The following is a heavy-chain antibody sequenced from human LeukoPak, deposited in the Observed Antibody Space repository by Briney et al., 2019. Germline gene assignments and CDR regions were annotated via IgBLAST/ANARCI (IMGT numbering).Heavy chain of an antibody. CDR3: AREAPGPPVPAAYFDY. CDR1: GFTFSSYS. V-gene: IGHV3-21*01. Sequence: GGSLRLSCAASGFTFSSYSMNWVRQAPGKGLEWVSSISSSSSYIYYADSVKGRFTISRDNAKNSLYLQMNSLRAEDTAVYYCAREAPGPPVPAAYFDYWGQGTLVTVSS. CDR2: ISSSSSYI. J-gene: IGHJ4*02. D-gene: IGHD2-2*01.